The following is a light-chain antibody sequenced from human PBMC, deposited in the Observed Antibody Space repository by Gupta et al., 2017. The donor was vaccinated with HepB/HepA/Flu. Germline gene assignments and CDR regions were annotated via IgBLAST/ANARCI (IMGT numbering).Light chain of an antibody. J-gene: IGKJ1*01. CDR3: QHINAYPSVS. CDR2: GAS. Sequence: DIQMTQSPSSLSASIGDRVTITCRASQIIATSLTWYQQKAGKAPKLLIYGASNLQTGVPSRFGGSSCTKFLTLTSSMRQPEDFASYYFQHINAYPSVSFGRGTKVAIK. CDR1: QIIATS. V-gene: IGKV1-39*01.